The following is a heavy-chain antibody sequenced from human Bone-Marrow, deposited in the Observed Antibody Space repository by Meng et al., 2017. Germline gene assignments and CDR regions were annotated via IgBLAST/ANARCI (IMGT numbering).Heavy chain of an antibody. D-gene: IGHD5-18*01. V-gene: IGHV3-48*03. J-gene: IGHJ6*02. CDR3: SRGMAGANLQWIQLCPHTYYYYGMDV. CDR1: GFTFSSYE. Sequence: GESLKISCAASGFTFSSYEMNSVRQAPGEGLGWVSYISSSGSTIYYADSVKGRFTISRDNAKNSLYLQMTSLRAEDTTVYYCSRGMAGANLQWIQLCPHTYYYYGMDVWGQGTTVTVSS. CDR2: ISSSGSTI.